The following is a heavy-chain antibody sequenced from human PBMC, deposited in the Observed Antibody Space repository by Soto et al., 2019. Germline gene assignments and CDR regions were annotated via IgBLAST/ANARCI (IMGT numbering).Heavy chain of an antibody. CDR2: INAGNDNT. J-gene: IGHJ4*02. D-gene: IGHD2-2*01. CDR3: ARDPTPALGTLEY. V-gene: IGHV1-3*01. Sequence: KRLEWMGWINAGNDNTKYAQNFQCRVTITRDTSASTAYMELSSLRSEDTAVYYCARDPTPALGTLEYWGQTTLLTVSS.